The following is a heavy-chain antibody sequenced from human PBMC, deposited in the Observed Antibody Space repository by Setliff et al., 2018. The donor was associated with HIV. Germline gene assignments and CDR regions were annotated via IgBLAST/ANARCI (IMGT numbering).Heavy chain of an antibody. D-gene: IGHD2-15*01. Sequence: GSLRLSCAASGFTFNTYAMSWVRQAPGKGLEWVSVISGSGGSTFYADSVKGRFTISRDNSKNTLYLLMNGLRVEDTAVYYCAKDGISGGAYPPYYFDYWGHGTLVTVSS. J-gene: IGHJ4*01. V-gene: IGHV3-23*01. CDR1: GFTFNTYA. CDR3: AKDGISGGAYPPYYFDY. CDR2: ISGSGGST.